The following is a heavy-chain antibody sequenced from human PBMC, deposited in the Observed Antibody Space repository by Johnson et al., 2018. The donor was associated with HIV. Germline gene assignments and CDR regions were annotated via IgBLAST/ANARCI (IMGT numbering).Heavy chain of an antibody. CDR1: GFTFSSYW. V-gene: IGHV3-7*03. Sequence: VQLVESGGGLVQPGGSLRLSCAASGFTFSSYWMHWVRQAPGKGLVWVANINQDGVEKYYVDSVKGRFTISRDNATNSLFLQMNIVRDEDTAVYYCVRGGAVAPSSGFDIWGQGTKVTVSS. CDR2: INQDGVEK. CDR3: VRGGAVAPSSGFDI. D-gene: IGHD6-19*01. J-gene: IGHJ3*02.